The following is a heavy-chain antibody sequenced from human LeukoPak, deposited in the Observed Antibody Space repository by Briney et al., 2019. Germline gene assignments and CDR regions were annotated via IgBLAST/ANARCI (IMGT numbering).Heavy chain of an antibody. CDR2: ISGSDGHT. D-gene: IGHD1-14*01. CDR1: GFTFGSYA. J-gene: IGHJ4*02. CDR3: AKAEPPGAGRMDY. Sequence: PGGSLRLSCAASGFTFGSYAMSWVRQAPGEGLEWVSTISGSDGHTSYADSVKGRFTISRDNSKNTLWLQMNSLRAEDTAIYYCAKAEPPGAGRMDYGGQGPRVTVPS. V-gene: IGHV3-23*01.